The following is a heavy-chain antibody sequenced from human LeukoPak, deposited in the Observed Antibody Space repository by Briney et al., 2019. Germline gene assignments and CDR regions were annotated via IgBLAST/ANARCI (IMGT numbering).Heavy chain of an antibody. Sequence: SETLSLTSTVSGGSISSYYWSWIRQPPGKGLEWIGYIYYSGSTNYNPSLKSRVTISVDTSKNQFSLKLSSVTAADTAVYYCARLGGYGGNSGFAAYWGQGTLVTVSS. J-gene: IGHJ4*02. CDR2: IYYSGST. CDR1: GGSISSYY. CDR3: ARLGGYGGNSGFAAY. D-gene: IGHD4-23*01. V-gene: IGHV4-59*08.